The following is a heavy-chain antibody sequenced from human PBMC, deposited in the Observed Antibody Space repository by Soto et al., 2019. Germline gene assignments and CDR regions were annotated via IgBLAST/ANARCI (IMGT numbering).Heavy chain of an antibody. D-gene: IGHD6-13*01. CDR3: AKARNSTSWYGLEADF. J-gene: IGHJ4*02. V-gene: IGHV3-30*09. Sequence: QVQLVESGGGVVQPGRSLRLSCAASGFIFSDYAMHWVRQAPGKGLEWVAVISYGGDNKYYADSVRGRFAISRDNLKNTLDLQMNSLNPEDTAVYHCAKARNSTSWYGLEADFWGQGTQVTVSS. CDR1: GFIFSDYA. CDR2: ISYGGDNK.